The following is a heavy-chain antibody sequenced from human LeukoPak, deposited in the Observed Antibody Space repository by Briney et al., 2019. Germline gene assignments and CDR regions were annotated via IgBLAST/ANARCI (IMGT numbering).Heavy chain of an antibody. CDR1: GFTVSSNY. Sequence: GGSLRLSCAASGFTVSSNYMSWVRQAPGKGLEWVSVIYSGGSTYYADSVKGRFTISRDNSKNTLYLQMNSLRAEDTAVYYCARERGGIAAALDYWGQGTLVTVSS. D-gene: IGHD6-13*01. CDR3: ARERGGIAAALDY. CDR2: IYSGGST. V-gene: IGHV3-66*01. J-gene: IGHJ4*02.